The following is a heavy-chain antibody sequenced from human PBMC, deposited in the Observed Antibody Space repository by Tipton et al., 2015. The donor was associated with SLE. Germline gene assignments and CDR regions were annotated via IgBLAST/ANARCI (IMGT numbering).Heavy chain of an antibody. D-gene: IGHD6-19*01. CDR3: ARVADSGDAFDI. V-gene: IGHV4-59*08. Sequence: LRLSCTVSGGSISDYYWSWIRQPPGKGLEWIGSVHYSGSTNYNASLKSRVTISVDTSKNQFSLKLSSVTAADTAVYYCARVADSGDAFDIWGQGTMVTVSS. CDR2: VHYSGST. J-gene: IGHJ3*02. CDR1: GGSISDYY.